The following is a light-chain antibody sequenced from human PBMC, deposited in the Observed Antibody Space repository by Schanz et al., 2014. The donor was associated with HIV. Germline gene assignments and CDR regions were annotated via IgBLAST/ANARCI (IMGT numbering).Light chain of an antibody. J-gene: IGLJ2*01. CDR2: GVF. V-gene: IGLV2-14*03. Sequence: QSALTQPASVSGSPGQSITVSCTGTNNDIGSYTYVAWYQQHPGKAPKVVVYGVFDRPLGVSNRFSGSKSGNTASLTISGLQDDDEADYYCTSYTSTSTHVVFGGGTKLTVL. CDR1: NNDIGSYTY. CDR3: TSYTSTSTHVV.